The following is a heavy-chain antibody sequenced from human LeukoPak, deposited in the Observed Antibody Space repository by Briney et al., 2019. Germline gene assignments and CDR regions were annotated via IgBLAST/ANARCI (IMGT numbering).Heavy chain of an antibody. CDR3: ASYGDFSHNLDY. J-gene: IGHJ4*02. CDR1: RYTFSGYY. Sequence: ASVKVSCKASRYTFSGYYVHWVRQAPGQGLEWMGWINANSGVTNYAQNFQGRVTMTRDTPISTVYMELSSLRSDDTAVYYCASYGDFSHNLDYWGQGTLVTVSS. CDR2: INANSGVT. D-gene: IGHD4-17*01. V-gene: IGHV1-2*02.